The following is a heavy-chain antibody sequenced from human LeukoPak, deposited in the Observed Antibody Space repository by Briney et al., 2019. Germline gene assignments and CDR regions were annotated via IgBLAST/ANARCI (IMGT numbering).Heavy chain of an antibody. CDR3: ASSPVTTSPYYYYYYYMDV. CDR1: GYTFTGYY. J-gene: IGHJ6*03. Sequence: GASVKVSCKASGYTFTGYYMHWVRQAPGQGLEWMGWINPNSGGTNYAQKFQGRVTMTRDTSISTAYMELSRLRSDDTAVYYCASSPVTTSPYYYYYYYMDVWGKGTTVTISS. V-gene: IGHV1-2*02. CDR2: INPNSGGT. D-gene: IGHD4-17*01.